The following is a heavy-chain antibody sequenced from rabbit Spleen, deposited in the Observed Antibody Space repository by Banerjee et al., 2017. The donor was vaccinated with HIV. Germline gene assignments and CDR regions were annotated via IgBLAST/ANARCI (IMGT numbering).Heavy chain of an antibody. CDR1: GISFGISDY. V-gene: IGHV1S40*01. Sequence: QSLEESGGDRVKPGGTLTLTCKASGISFGISDYMCWVRQAPGKGLEWIACIDAGSSDFPYHANWAKGRFTISKTSSTTVTLQATSLTVADTSTYFCARDSSSSFSSYGMDLWGPGTLVSVS. CDR2: IDAGSSDFP. J-gene: IGHJ6*01. CDR3: ARDSSSSFSSYGMDL. D-gene: IGHD1-1*01.